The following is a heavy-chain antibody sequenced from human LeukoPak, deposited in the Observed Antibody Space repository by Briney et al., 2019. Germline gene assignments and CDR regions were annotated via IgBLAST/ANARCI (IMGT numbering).Heavy chain of an antibody. J-gene: IGHJ4*02. D-gene: IGHD3-9*01. V-gene: IGHV3-7*01. CDR3: ARIPTAYCFDS. CDR2: IRNDGGEE. CDR1: GFTFSRNL. Sequence: GGSLRLSCAPSGFTFSRNLMSWVRQAPGKGLECVASIRNDGGEEFYVDSVKGRFTISRDNARNSLYLQLNSLRVEDTAVYYCARIPTAYCFDSWGQGSLVTVSS.